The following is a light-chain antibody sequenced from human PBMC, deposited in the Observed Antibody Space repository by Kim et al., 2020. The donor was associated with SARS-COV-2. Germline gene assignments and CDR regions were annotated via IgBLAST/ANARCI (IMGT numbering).Light chain of an antibody. CDR2: QTS. Sequence: DIQMTQSPSTLSASVGDRVTITCQASQSINNLLAWYQQKPGKAPNLLIYQTSSLESGVPSRFSGSGSGTEFTLTISSLQPDDFATYYCQEYDGSSVTFGQGTKVDIK. J-gene: IGKJ1*01. V-gene: IGKV1-5*03. CDR3: QEYDGSSVT. CDR1: QSINNL.